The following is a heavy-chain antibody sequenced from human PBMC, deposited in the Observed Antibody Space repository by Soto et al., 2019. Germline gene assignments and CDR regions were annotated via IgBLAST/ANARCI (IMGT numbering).Heavy chain of an antibody. CDR1: GYTFTSYA. Sequence: ASVKVSCKASGYTFTSYAMHWVRQAPGQRLEWMGWINAGNGNTKYSQKFQGRVTITRDTSASTAYMELSSLRSEDTAVYYCASWSSSGIAARPPYYYYYYGMDVWGQGTTVTVSS. CDR2: INAGNGNT. J-gene: IGHJ6*02. D-gene: IGHD6-6*01. V-gene: IGHV1-3*01. CDR3: ASWSSSGIAARPPYYYYYYGMDV.